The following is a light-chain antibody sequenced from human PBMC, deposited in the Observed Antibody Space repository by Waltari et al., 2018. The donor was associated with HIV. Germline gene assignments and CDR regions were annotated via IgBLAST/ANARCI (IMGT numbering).Light chain of an antibody. CDR1: QSVLYSSNKKTY. CDR2: WAS. V-gene: IGKV4-1*01. J-gene: IGKJ4*01. CDR3: QQYYSNPLT. Sequence: DIVMTPSPGSLAVSLGERATINCKAIQSVLYSSNKKTYIAWYQQKGRQPPKLLIPWASKRESVVPDRFSGSGSGTNFTLTISSLQADDVAVYYCQQYYSNPLTFGGGTKVEIK.